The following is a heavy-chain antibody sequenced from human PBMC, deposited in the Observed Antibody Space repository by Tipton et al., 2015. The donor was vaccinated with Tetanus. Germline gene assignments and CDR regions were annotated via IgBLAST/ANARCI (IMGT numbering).Heavy chain of an antibody. D-gene: IGHD6-13*01. V-gene: IGHV3-23*01. Sequence: SLRLSCAASGFTFSDYAMSWVRQAPGKGLEWVSGITGGNTYYADSVKGRFTISRGNSKNTLSLQMNSLRGEDTAVYYCAKALGSSAWYGTWGQGTLVTVSS. CDR1: GFTFSDYA. CDR2: ITGGNT. CDR3: AKALGSSAWYGT. J-gene: IGHJ5*02.